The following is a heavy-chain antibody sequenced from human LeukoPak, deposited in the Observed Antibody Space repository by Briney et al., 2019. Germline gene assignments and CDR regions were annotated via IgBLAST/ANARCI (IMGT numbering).Heavy chain of an antibody. Sequence: ASVKVSCKASGYTFTGYYMHWVRQAPGQGLEWMGWINPNSGGTNYAQKFQGRVTMTRDTSISTAYMELNRLRSDDTAVYYCARGDYYGSIYYYYMDVWGKGTTVTVSS. V-gene: IGHV1-2*02. CDR2: INPNSGGT. CDR3: ARGDYYGSIYYYYMDV. J-gene: IGHJ6*03. D-gene: IGHD3-10*01. CDR1: GYTFTGYY.